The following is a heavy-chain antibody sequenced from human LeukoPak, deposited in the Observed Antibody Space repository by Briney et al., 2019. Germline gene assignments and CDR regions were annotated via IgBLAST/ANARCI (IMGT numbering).Heavy chain of an antibody. CDR3: ATDETEMATIFGY. Sequence: PSETLSLTCTVSGGSISSYYWSWIRQPPGKGLEWIGYIYYSGSTNYNPSLKSRVTISVGTSKNQFSLKLSSVTAADTAVYYCATDETEMATIFGYWGQGTLVTVSS. D-gene: IGHD5-24*01. J-gene: IGHJ4*02. CDR1: GGSISSYY. CDR2: IYYSGST. V-gene: IGHV4-59*01.